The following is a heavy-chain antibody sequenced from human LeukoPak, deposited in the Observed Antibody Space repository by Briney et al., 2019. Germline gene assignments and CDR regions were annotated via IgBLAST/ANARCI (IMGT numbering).Heavy chain of an antibody. CDR3: ARDLDPSSSPFPYYFDY. J-gene: IGHJ4*02. Sequence: GGSLRLSCAASGFTFSSYWMSWVRQAPGKGLEWVANMKQDGSEKYYVDSVKGRFTISRDNAKNSLYLQMNSLRAVDTAVYYCARDLDPSSSPFPYYFDYWGQGTLVTVSS. D-gene: IGHD6-6*01. V-gene: IGHV3-7*01. CDR1: GFTFSSYW. CDR2: MKQDGSEK.